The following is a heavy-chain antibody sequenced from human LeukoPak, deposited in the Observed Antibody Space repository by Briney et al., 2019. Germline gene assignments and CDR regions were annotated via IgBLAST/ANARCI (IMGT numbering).Heavy chain of an antibody. D-gene: IGHD2-8*02. J-gene: IGHJ5*02. CDR2: ISADAVDT. V-gene: IGHV3-23*01. CDR1: GFTFSNHA. Sequence: GGSLRLSCVASGFTFSNHAMTWVRQAPGKGLEWVSAISADAVDTFYAPTVKGRFTISRDNSKNTMYLQINSLRAEDTAIYYCAKDVWWSVSWGQGTLVTVSS. CDR3: AKDVWWSVS.